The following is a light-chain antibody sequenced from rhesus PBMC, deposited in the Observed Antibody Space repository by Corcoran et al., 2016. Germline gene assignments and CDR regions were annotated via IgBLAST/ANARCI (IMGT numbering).Light chain of an antibody. CDR1: QSIISW. CDR2: KAS. V-gene: IGKV1-22*01. Sequence: DIQMTQSPSSPSASVGDTVTITCRASQSIISWLAWYQQKPGKAPKLLIYKASILQSGVPSRFSGSGSGTDFTLTVSSLQSEDFATYYCQQYSSSPYSFGQGTKVEIK. CDR3: QQYSSSPYS. J-gene: IGKJ2*01.